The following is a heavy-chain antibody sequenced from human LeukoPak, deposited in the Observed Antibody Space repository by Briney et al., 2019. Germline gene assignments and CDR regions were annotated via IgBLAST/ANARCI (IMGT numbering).Heavy chain of an antibody. D-gene: IGHD3-10*01. CDR3: ARGGFGRFGELN. Sequence: ASVKVSCKASGYTFTSYDINWVRQATGPGLEWMGWMNPNSGNTGYAQKFQGRVTMTRNTSISTAYMELSSLRSEDTAVYYCARGGFGRFGELNWGQGTLVTVSS. V-gene: IGHV1-8*01. CDR1: GYTFTSYD. J-gene: IGHJ4*02. CDR2: MNPNSGNT.